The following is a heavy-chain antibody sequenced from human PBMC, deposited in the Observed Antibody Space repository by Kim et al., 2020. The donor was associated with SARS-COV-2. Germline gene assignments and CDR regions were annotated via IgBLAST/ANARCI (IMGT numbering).Heavy chain of an antibody. Sequence: SQTLSLTCAISGDSVSSNSAAWNWIRQSPSRGLEWLGRTYYRSKWYNDYAVSVKSRITINPDTSKNQFSLQLNSVTPEDTAVYYCAKSRKQQLVIGGYYYYGMDVWGQGTTVTVSS. CDR3: AKSRKQQLVIGGYYYYGMDV. CDR2: TYYRSKWYN. V-gene: IGHV6-1*01. J-gene: IGHJ6*02. D-gene: IGHD6-13*01. CDR1: GDSVSSNSAA.